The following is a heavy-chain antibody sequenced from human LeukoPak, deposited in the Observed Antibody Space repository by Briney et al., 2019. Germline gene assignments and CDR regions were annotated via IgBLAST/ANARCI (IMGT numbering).Heavy chain of an antibody. CDR1: GGSISSSSYY. D-gene: IGHD6-13*01. J-gene: IGHJ3*02. CDR2: IYYSGST. CDR3: ARVSSNNWYNERGAFDI. V-gene: IGHV4-39*07. Sequence: SETLSLTCTVSGGSISSSSYYWGWVRQPPGKGLEWIGIIYYSGSTYYNPSLKSRVTISVDTSKNQFSLKLSSVTAADTAVYYCARVSSNNWYNERGAFDIWGQGTMVTVSS.